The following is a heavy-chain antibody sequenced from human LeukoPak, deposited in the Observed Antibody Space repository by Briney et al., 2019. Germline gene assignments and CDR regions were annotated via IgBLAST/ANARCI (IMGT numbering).Heavy chain of an antibody. V-gene: IGHV3-7*01. J-gene: IGHJ4*02. Sequence: GGSLRLSCAASGFTFSKYSMSWVRQAPGKGLEWVAYIKQDASAKDYVDSLKGRVTISRDNARNSVFLEMNSLRAEDTAVYYCARGSSGSYFQFIDYWGQGTLVTVSS. D-gene: IGHD1-26*01. CDR3: ARGSSGSYFQFIDY. CDR1: GFTFSKYS. CDR2: IKQDASAK.